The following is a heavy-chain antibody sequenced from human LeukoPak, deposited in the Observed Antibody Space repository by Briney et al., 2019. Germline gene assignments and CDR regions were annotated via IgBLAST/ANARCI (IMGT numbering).Heavy chain of an antibody. CDR1: GGSISSGGYS. CDR2: IYHSGST. D-gene: IGHD3-9*01. CDR3: ARGSYYDILHAFDI. V-gene: IGHV4-30-2*01. Sequence: SETLSLTCAGSGGSISSGGYSWSWIRQPPGKGLEWNGYIYHSGSTYYNPSLKSRVTISVDRSKNQFSLKLSSVTAADTAVYYCARGSYYDILHAFDIWGQGTMVTVSS. J-gene: IGHJ3*02.